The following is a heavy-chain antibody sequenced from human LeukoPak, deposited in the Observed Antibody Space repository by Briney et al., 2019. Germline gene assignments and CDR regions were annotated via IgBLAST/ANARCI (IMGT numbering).Heavy chain of an antibody. J-gene: IGHJ6*02. CDR1: GFTFSSYS. V-gene: IGHV3-74*01. CDR3: ARDKYYTMDV. Sequence: GGSLRLSCAASGFTFSSYSMNWVRQAPGKGLVWVSLIQSDGTTTYADSVKGRFTISRDNAKNTLYLQINSLRAEDTAVYYCARDKYYTMDVWGQGTTVTVSS. CDR2: IQSDGTT. D-gene: IGHD2-2*02.